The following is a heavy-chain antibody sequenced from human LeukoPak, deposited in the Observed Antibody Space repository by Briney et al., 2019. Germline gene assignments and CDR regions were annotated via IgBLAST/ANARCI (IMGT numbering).Heavy chain of an antibody. CDR2: ISHDGNNK. D-gene: IGHD5-18*01. V-gene: IGHV3-30-3*01. Sequence: PGKSLTLSCAASGFTFSSYAMHWVRQAPGKGLEWVAVISHDGNNKYNAASVKGRFTISRDNSKNTLYLQTNSLRAEDTAVYYCAREGVYSNGPFDYWGQGTRVTVSS. CDR1: GFTFSSYA. CDR3: AREGVYSNGPFDY. J-gene: IGHJ4*02.